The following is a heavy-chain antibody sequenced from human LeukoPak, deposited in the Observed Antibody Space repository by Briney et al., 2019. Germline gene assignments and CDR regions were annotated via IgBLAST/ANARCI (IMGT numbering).Heavy chain of an antibody. Sequence: ASVKVSCKASGYTFTSYGISWVRQAPGQGLEWMGWISAYNGNTNYAQKLQGRVTMTTDTSTSTAHMELRSLMSDDKAGHYSARAVAGTGFDYWGQGTLVTVSS. CDR3: ARAVAGTGFDY. J-gene: IGHJ4*02. CDR1: GYTFTSYG. D-gene: IGHD6-19*01. CDR2: ISAYNGNT. V-gene: IGHV1-18*01.